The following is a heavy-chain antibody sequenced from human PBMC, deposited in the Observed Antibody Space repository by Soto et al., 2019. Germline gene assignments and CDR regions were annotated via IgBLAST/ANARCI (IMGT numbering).Heavy chain of an antibody. CDR2: IYYSGST. D-gene: IGHD6-13*01. CDR3: ARERPDGSRLDP. CDR1: GGSISSGDYY. V-gene: IGHV4-30-4*01. Sequence: QVQLQESGPGLVKPSQTLSLTCTVSGGSISSGDYYWSWIRQPPGKGLEGIGYIYYSGSTYYKPSLKGRVTISVDTSKNQFALELSSVTAADTAVYYCARERPDGSRLDPWGQGTLVTVSS. J-gene: IGHJ5*02.